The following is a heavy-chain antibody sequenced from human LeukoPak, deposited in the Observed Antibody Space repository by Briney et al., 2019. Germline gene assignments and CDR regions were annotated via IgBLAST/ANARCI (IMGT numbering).Heavy chain of an antibody. D-gene: IGHD4-23*01. Sequence: SQTLSLTCAVSGGSISSGGYSWSWIRQPPGKGLEWIGYIYHSGSTYYNPSLKSRVTISVDRSKNQFSLKLSSVTAADTAVYYCARVKAPLGYGGRESRFDPWGQGTLVTVSS. CDR3: ARVKAPLGYGGRESRFDP. V-gene: IGHV4-30-2*01. CDR1: GGSISSGGYS. CDR2: IYHSGST. J-gene: IGHJ5*02.